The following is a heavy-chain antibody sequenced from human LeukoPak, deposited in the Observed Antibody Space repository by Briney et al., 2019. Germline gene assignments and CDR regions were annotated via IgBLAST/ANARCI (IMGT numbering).Heavy chain of an antibody. CDR2: ISGSGGST. CDR1: GFTFSDYY. J-gene: IGHJ4*02. Sequence: GGSLRLSCAVSGFTFSDYYMSWIRQAPGKGLEWVSAISGSGGSTYYADSVKGRFTISRDNSKNTLYLQMNSLRAEDTAVYYCAKCGGDGYGSPINWGQGTLVTVSS. V-gene: IGHV3-23*01. CDR3: AKCGGDGYGSPIN. D-gene: IGHD2-21*01.